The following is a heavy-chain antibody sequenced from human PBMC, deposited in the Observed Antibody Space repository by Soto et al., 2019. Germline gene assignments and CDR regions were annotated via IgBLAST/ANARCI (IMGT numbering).Heavy chain of an antibody. CDR3: ARGPGRRDGYNYPDY. Sequence: SETLSLTCTVSGGSIISGDYYWVCIRQRPGKGLELIGYIYYSGSTYYNPSLKSRVTISVDTSKNQFSLKLSSVTAADTAVYYCARGPGRRDGYNYPDYWGQGTLVTVSS. D-gene: IGHD5-12*01. CDR1: GGSIISGDYY. CDR2: IYYSGST. V-gene: IGHV4-30-4*01. J-gene: IGHJ4*02.